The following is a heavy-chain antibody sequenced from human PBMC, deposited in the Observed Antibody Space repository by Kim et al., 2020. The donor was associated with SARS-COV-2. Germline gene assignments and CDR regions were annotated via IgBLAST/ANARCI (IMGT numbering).Heavy chain of an antibody. J-gene: IGHJ3*02. V-gene: IGHV4-31*02. CDR2: T. CDR3: ARDLRGAFDI. Sequence: TYSTPALKRRVTISVDTSKNQFSLKLSSLTAADTAVYYCARDLRGAFDIWGQGTMVTVSS. D-gene: IGHD3-16*01.